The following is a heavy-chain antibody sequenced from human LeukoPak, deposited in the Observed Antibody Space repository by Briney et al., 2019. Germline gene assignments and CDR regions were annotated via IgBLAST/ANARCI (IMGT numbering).Heavy chain of an antibody. CDR3: ARVQQWLAGFDY. CDR1: GGTFSSYA. D-gene: IGHD6-19*01. V-gene: IGHV1-69*05. J-gene: IGHJ4*02. CDR2: IIPIFGTA. Sequence: SVKVSCKASGGTFSSYAISWVRQAPGQGLEWMGGIIPIFGTASYAQKFQGRVTMTRDTSTSTVYMELSSLRSEDTAVYYCARVQQWLAGFDYWGQGTLVTVSS.